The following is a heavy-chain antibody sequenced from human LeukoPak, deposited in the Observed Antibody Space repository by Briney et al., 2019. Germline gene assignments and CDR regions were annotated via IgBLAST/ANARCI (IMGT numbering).Heavy chain of an antibody. V-gene: IGHV4-4*02. D-gene: IGHD3-22*01. CDR3: ARDAYDSSGYSFDY. J-gene: IGHJ4*02. Sequence: PSETLSLTCAVSGASISKTNWWSWVRPPPGKGLEWIGEIYHSGKTNYDPSLKSRVTISVDKSKNQISLKLSSVTAADTAVYYCARDAYDSSGYSFDYWGQGTLVTVSS. CDR1: GASISKTNW. CDR2: IYHSGKT.